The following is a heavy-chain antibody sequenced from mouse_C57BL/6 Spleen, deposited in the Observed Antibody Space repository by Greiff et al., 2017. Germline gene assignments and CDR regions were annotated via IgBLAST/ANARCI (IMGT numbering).Heavy chain of an antibody. Sequence: EVQLQQSGAELVRPGSSVKMSCKTSGYTFTTYGINWVKQRHGQGLEWIGYIYIGNGYTEYNEKFKGKAPLTSDTSSSTAYMQLSSLASENSTIYICARRDYYSNVDAMDYWGQGTSVTVSS. D-gene: IGHD2-5*01. J-gene: IGHJ4*01. V-gene: IGHV1-58*01. CDR2: IYIGNGYT. CDR1: GYTFTTYG. CDR3: ARRDYYSNVDAMDY.